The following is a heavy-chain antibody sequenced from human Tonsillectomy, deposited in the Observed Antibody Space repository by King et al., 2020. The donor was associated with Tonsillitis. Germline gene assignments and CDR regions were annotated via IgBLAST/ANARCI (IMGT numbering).Heavy chain of an antibody. CDR2: ISYDGSXK. J-gene: IGHJ6*02. CDR3: AKARVGSSWPYYYYGMDV. V-gene: IGHV3-30*18. CDR1: GFTFSSYG. Sequence: QLVQSGGGVVQPGRSLRLSCAASGFTFSSYGMHWVRQAPGKGLEWVAVISYDGSXKYYADSVKGRFTISRDNSKNTLYLQMNSLRAEDTAVYYCAKARVGSSWPYYYYGMDVWGQGTTVTVSS. D-gene: IGHD6-13*01.